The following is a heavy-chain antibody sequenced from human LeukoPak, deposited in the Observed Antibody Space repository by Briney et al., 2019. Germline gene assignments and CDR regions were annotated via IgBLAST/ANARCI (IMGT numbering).Heavy chain of an antibody. CDR3: ARGIAAAGGRWFDP. D-gene: IGHD6-13*01. J-gene: IGHJ5*02. CDR1: GYTFTDYY. Sequence: GASVKVSCKASGYTFTDYYMHWVRQAPGQGLELMGWINPNSGGTNYAQQFQGRVTMTRDTSISTAYMELSNLRSDDTAVYYCARGIAAAGGRWFDPWGQGTLVTVSS. CDR2: INPNSGGT. V-gene: IGHV1-2*02.